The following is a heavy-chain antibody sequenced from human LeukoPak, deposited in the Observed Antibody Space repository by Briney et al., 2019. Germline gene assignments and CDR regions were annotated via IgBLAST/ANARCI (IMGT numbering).Heavy chain of an antibody. CDR3: ARGGTIFGVVINYYYYYMDV. CDR1: GGTFSSYA. Sequence: ASVKVSCKASGGTFSSYAISWVRQAPGQGLEWMGGIIPIFGTANYAQKFQGRVTITADKSTSTAYMELSSLRSEDTAVYYCARGGTIFGVVINYYYYYMDVWGKGTTVTVSS. J-gene: IGHJ6*03. V-gene: IGHV1-69*06. CDR2: IIPIFGTA. D-gene: IGHD3-3*01.